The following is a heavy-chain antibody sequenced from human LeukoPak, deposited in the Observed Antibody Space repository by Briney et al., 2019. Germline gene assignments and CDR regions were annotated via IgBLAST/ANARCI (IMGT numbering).Heavy chain of an antibody. CDR2: ISSSSSYI. J-gene: IGHJ6*03. CDR1: GFTFSSYS. V-gene: IGHV3-21*01. CDR3: ARDGYSYGSSRYMDV. D-gene: IGHD5-18*01. Sequence: AGGSLRLSCAASGFTFSSYSMNWVRQAPGKGLEWVSSISSSSSYIYYADSVKGRFTISRDNAKNSLYLQMNSLRAEDTAVYYCARDGYSYGSSRYMDVWGKGTTVTVSS.